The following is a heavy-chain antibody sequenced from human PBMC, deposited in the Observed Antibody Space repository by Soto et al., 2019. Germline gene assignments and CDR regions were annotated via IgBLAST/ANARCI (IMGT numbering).Heavy chain of an antibody. V-gene: IGHV2-5*02. CDR2: IYWDDDK. D-gene: IGHD3-10*01. Sequence: QITLKESGPTLVKPTQTLTLTCTFSGFSLSTSGVGVGWIRQPPGKALEWLALIYWDDDKRYSPSLKSRLTITKDNSKDQVVLTMNNLDPVDTATYYCAHRMRDRVRGVKAPYYYYGMDVWGQGTKVTVSS. CDR3: AHRMRDRVRGVKAPYYYYGMDV. J-gene: IGHJ6*02. CDR1: GFSLSTSGVG.